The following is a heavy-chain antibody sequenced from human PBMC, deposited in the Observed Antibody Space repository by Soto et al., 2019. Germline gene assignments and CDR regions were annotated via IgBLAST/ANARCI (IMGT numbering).Heavy chain of an antibody. V-gene: IGHV4-39*01. Sequence: SETLSLTCTVSGGSIRTSNYYWVWIRQTPGRGLEWIGSVYYTGTTYYTPSLQGRVSMSADTSKNQFFLELKSVTAADTAVYYCASGPPIFMANNIVPRNYYFDSWGQGTLVTVSS. D-gene: IGHD2-21*01. J-gene: IGHJ4*02. CDR2: VYYTGTT. CDR1: GGSIRTSNYY. CDR3: ASGPPIFMANNIVPRNYYFDS.